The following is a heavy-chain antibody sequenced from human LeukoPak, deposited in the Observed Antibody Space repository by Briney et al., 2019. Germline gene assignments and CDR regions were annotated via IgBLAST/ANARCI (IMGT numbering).Heavy chain of an antibody. CDR1: GGSINSYY. V-gene: IGHV4-59*08. J-gene: IGHJ4*02. D-gene: IGHD3-22*01. CDR2: IYYSGST. Sequence: SETLSLTCTVSGGSINSYYWSWIRQPPGKGLEWIGYIYYSGSTNYNPSLKSRVTISVDTSKNQFSLKLSSVTAADTAVYYCARGGMNYDTLWGQGTLVTVSS. CDR3: ARGGMNYDTL.